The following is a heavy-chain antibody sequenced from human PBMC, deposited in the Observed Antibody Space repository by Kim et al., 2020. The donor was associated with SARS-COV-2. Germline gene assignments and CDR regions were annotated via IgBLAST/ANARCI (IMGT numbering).Heavy chain of an antibody. CDR2: IYPGDSDT. CDR3: ARGPFYDYVWGSYRPRMKPFDY. J-gene: IGHJ4*02. D-gene: IGHD3-16*02. CDR1: GYSFTSYW. Sequence: GESLKISCKGSGYSFTSYWIGWVRQMPGKGLEWMGIIYPGDSDTRYSPSFQGQVTISADKSISTAYLQWSSLKASDTAMYYCARGPFYDYVWGSYRPRMKPFDYWGQGTLVTVSS. V-gene: IGHV5-51*01.